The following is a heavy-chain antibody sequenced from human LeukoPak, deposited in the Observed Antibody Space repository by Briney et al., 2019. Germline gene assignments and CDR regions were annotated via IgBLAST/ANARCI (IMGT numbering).Heavy chain of an antibody. J-gene: IGHJ4*02. V-gene: IGHV4-34*01. CDR2: INHSGST. Sequence: PSETLSLTWAVYGGSFSGYYWSWIRQPPGKGLEWIGEINHSGSTNYNPSLKSRVTISVDTSKNQFSLKLSSVTAADTAVYYCAGLRITIFGVVPTDYWGQGTLVTVSS. D-gene: IGHD3-3*01. CDR1: GGSFSGYY. CDR3: AGLRITIFGVVPTDY.